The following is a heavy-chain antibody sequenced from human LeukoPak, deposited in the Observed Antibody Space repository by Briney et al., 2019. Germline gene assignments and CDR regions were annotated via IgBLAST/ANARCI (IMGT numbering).Heavy chain of an antibody. D-gene: IGHD3-10*01. J-gene: IGHJ6*03. CDR2: IYYSGST. CDR1: GASISSYY. V-gene: IGHV4-59*01. CDR3: ARDWNGSGKAAINYYYYYYMDV. Sequence: PSETLSLTCTVSGASISSYYWSWIRQPPGKGLEWIGYIYYSGSTNYNPSLKSRVTISVDTSKNQFSLKLSSVTAADTAVYYCARDWNGSGKAAINYYYYYYMDVWGKGTTVTVS.